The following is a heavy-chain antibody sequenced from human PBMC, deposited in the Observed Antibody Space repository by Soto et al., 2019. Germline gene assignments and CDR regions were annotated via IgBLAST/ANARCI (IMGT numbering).Heavy chain of an antibody. D-gene: IGHD5-12*01. Sequence: QMQLVQSGPEVKKPGTSVKVSCKASGFTFTSSAVQWVRQARGQRLEWIGWIVVGSGNTNYAQKFQERVTITRDMSKSPAYREVTSLRSEDRAVYYCAVEASRSGGNDIWGQGKMVPVSS. J-gene: IGHJ3*02. CDR2: IVVGSGNT. CDR3: AVEASRSGGNDI. CDR1: GFTFTSSA. V-gene: IGHV1-58*01.